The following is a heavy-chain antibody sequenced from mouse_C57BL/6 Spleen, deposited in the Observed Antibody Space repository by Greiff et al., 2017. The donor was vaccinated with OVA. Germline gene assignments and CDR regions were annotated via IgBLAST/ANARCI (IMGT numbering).Heavy chain of an antibody. CDR1: GYSITSDY. CDR2: ISYSGST. D-gene: IGHD2-3*01. CDR3: ARSRYDGYYVGYFDV. V-gene: IGHV3-8*01. J-gene: IGHJ1*03. Sequence: EVQLQESGPGLAKPSQTLSLTCSVTGYSITSDYWNWIRKFPGNKLEYMGYISYSGSTNYNPSLKSRISITRDTSKNQYYLQLNSLTTEDTATYYGARSRYDGYYVGYFDVWGTGTTVTVSS.